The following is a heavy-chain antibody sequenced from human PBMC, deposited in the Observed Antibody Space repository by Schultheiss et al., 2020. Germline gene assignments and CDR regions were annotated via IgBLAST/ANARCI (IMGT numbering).Heavy chain of an antibody. CDR1: GFTFSDYY. CDR2: ISSSGSYI. J-gene: IGHJ6*02. D-gene: IGHD2-15*01. Sequence: GGSLRLSCAASGFTFSDYYMSWIRQAPGKGLEWVSYISSSGSYIYYADSVKGRFTISRDNAKNSLYLQMNSLRAEDTAVYYCARVFCSGGSCYHRGYYYYGMDVWGQGTTVTVS. V-gene: IGHV3-11*04. CDR3: ARVFCSGGSCYHRGYYYYGMDV.